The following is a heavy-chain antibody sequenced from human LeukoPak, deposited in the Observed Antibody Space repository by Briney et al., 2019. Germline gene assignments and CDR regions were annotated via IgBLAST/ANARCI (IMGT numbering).Heavy chain of an antibody. CDR3: ARDGGSAWFFRY. J-gene: IGHJ4*02. V-gene: IGHV3-11*04. D-gene: IGHD6-19*01. CDR1: GFTFSDYY. Sequence: GGSLRLSCAASGFTFSDYYMSWIRQAPGKGLEWVSYISSSGNTKYYADSVKGRFTISRDNAKNSLSLQMNSLRAEDTAVYYCARDGGSAWFFRYWGQGTLVTVSS. CDR2: ISSSGNTK.